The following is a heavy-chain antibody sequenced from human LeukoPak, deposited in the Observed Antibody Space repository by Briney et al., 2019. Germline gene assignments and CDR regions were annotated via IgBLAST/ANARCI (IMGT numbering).Heavy chain of an antibody. V-gene: IGHV4-59*08. J-gene: IGHJ5*02. CDR2: IYYTGNT. CDR1: GGSISNYY. D-gene: IGHD2-2*01. CDR3: ARYIVVVPAAMPGYWFDP. Sequence: SETLSLTCTVSGGSISNYYWSWIRQSPGKGLEWIGYIYYTGNTNYNPFLESRVIISVDTSKNQFSLKLSSVTAADTAVYYCARYIVVVPAAMPGYWFDPWGQGTLVTVSS.